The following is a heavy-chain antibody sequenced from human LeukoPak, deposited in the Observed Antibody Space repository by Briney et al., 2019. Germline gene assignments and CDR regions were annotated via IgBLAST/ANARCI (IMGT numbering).Heavy chain of an antibody. CDR2: MNPNSGNT. CDR1: GYTFTSYD. V-gene: IGHV1-8*01. CDR3: AIGLSGSHGYYYYYMDV. Sequence: GASVQVSCKASGYTFTSYDINWVRQATGQGLEWMGWMNPNSGNTGYAQKFQGRVTMTRNTSISAAYMELSSLRSEDTAVYYCAIGLSGSHGYYYYYMDVWGKGTTVTVSS. J-gene: IGHJ6*03. D-gene: IGHD1-26*01.